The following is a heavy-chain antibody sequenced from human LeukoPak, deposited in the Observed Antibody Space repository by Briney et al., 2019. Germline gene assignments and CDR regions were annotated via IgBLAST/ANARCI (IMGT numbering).Heavy chain of an antibody. Sequence: SETLSLTCAVYGGSFSGYYWSWIRQPPGKGLEWIGEINHSGSTNYNPSLKSRVTISVDTSKNQFSLKLSSVTAADTAVYYCARRLYYYGSGSPRGWFDPWGQGTLVTVSS. CDR1: GGSFSGYY. CDR3: ARRLYYYGSGSPRGWFDP. D-gene: IGHD3-10*01. CDR2: INHSGST. J-gene: IGHJ5*02. V-gene: IGHV4-34*01.